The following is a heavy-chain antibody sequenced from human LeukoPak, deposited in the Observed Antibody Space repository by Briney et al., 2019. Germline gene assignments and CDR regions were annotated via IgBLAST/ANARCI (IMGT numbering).Heavy chain of an antibody. D-gene: IGHD3-10*01. J-gene: IGHJ4*02. Sequence: PGGSLRLSCAASGFTFSSYAMSWGRQAPGKGLEWVSAISGSGGSTYYADSVKGRFTISRDNSKNTLYLQMNSLRAEDTAVYYCAKDLRSPHFYFDYWGQGTLVTVSS. V-gene: IGHV3-23*01. CDR3: AKDLRSPHFYFDY. CDR2: ISGSGGST. CDR1: GFTFSSYA.